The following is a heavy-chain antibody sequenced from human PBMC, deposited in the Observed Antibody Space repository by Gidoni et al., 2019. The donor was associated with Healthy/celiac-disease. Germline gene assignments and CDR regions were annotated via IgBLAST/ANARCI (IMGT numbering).Heavy chain of an antibody. CDR3: AREADYSPLTCGMDV. D-gene: IGHD4-4*01. J-gene: IGHJ6*02. V-gene: IGHV3-74*01. Sequence: EVQLVESGGGLVQPGGSLRLSCAASGFTFSSYWMHWVRQAPGKGLVWVSRINSDGSSTSYADSVKGRFTISRDNAKNTLYLQMNSLRAEDTAVYYCAREADYSPLTCGMDVWGQGTTVTVSS. CDR1: GFTFSSYW. CDR2: INSDGSST.